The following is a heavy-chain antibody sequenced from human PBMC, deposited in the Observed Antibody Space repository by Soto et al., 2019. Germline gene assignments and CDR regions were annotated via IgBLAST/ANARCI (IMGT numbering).Heavy chain of an antibody. CDR3: ARDVDVLTAPPGDY. CDR1: GYTFSAYG. Sequence: ASVKVSCKASGYTFSAYGISWVRQAPGQGLEWLGWISGFNGDTNYAQKFQGRVSMTTDTSTTTVYLEVRSLNSDDSAMYYCARDVDVLTAPPGDYWGQGTLVTVSS. CDR2: ISGFNGDT. D-gene: IGHD2-21*02. J-gene: IGHJ4*02. V-gene: IGHV1-18*04.